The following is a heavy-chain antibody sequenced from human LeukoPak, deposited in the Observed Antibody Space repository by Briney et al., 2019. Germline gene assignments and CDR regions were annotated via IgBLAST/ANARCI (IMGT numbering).Heavy chain of an antibody. CDR2: IYYSGST. D-gene: IGHD5-18*01. CDR1: GGSISSGDYY. V-gene: IGHV4-30-4*01. J-gene: IGHJ5*02. Sequence: SETLSLTCTVSGGSISSGDYYWSWIRQPPGKGLEWIGYIYYSGSTYYNPSLKSRVTISVDTSKNQFSLKLSSVTAADTAVYYCARHLGGYSYGFNWFDPWGQGTLVTVSS. CDR3: ARHLGGYSYGFNWFDP.